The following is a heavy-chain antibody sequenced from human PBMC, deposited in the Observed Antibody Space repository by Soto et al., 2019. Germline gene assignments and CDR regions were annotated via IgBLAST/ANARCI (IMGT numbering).Heavy chain of an antibody. Sequence: QLQLQESGPGLVKPSETLSLTCTVSGGSISSSSYYWGWIRQPPGKGLEWIGSIYYSGSTYYNPSLKSRVTISVDTSKNQFSLKLSSVTAADTAVYYCARHRGGGTTRKDREYYFDYWGQGTLVTVSS. D-gene: IGHD1-1*01. J-gene: IGHJ4*02. CDR1: GGSISSSSYY. CDR2: IYYSGST. V-gene: IGHV4-39*01. CDR3: ARHRGGGTTRKDREYYFDY.